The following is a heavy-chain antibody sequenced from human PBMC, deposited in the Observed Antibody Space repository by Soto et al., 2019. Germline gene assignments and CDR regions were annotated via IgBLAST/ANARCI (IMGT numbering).Heavy chain of an antibody. CDR3: ARHGLYWFDP. V-gene: IGHV4-39*01. CDR2: IYYSGST. D-gene: IGHD2-15*01. Sequence: LQLQESGPGLVKPSETLSLTCTVSGGSLSSSSYYWGWIRQPPGKGLEWIGSIYYSGSTYYNPSLKSRVTISVDTSKNQFSLKLSSVTAADTAVYYCARHGLYWFDPWGQGTLVTVSS. CDR1: GGSLSSSSYY. J-gene: IGHJ5*02.